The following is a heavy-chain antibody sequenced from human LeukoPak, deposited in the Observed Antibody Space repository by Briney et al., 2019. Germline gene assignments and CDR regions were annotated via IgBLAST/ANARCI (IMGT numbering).Heavy chain of an antibody. J-gene: IGHJ4*02. CDR1: GFTFSSYS. CDR2: ISSSSIYI. Sequence: GGSLRLSCAASGFTFSSYSMNWVRQAPGKGLEWVSSISSSSIYIYYVDSVKGRFTISRDNSKNTLYLQMNSLRAEDTAVYYCAKENHDYGDPELFDYWGQGTLVTVSS. D-gene: IGHD4-17*01. CDR3: AKENHDYGDPELFDY. V-gene: IGHV3-21*04.